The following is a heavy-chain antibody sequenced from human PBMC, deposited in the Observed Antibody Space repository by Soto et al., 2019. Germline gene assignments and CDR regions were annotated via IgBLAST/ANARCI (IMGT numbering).Heavy chain of an antibody. CDR1: GGSFSGYY. Sequence: SETLSLTCAVYGGSFSGYYWSWIRQPPGKGLEWIGEINHSGSTNYNPSLKSRVTISVDTSKNQFSLKLSSVTAADTAVYYCARGVAQQLARFDYWGQGTLVTVSS. CDR2: INHSGST. J-gene: IGHJ4*02. V-gene: IGHV4-34*01. CDR3: ARGVAQQLARFDY. D-gene: IGHD6-13*01.